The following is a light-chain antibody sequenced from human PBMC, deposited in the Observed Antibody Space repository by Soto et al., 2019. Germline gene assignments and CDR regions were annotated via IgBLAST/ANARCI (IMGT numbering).Light chain of an antibody. CDR2: GAS. J-gene: IGKJ4*01. Sequence: EIVLTQSPGTLSLSPGERATLSCRASQTVRTNYLAWFQHKPGQAPRLLIYGASSRATGIPDRFSGSGAGTDFTLTITRLEPEDFAVYCCQLFSDSPLTFGGGTKVEIK. CDR3: QLFSDSPLT. CDR1: QTVRTNY. V-gene: IGKV3-20*01.